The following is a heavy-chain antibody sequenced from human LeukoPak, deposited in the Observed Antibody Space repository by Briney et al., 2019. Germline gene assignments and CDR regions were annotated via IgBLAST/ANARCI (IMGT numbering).Heavy chain of an antibody. J-gene: IGHJ4*02. V-gene: IGHV3-21*01. CDR3: ARVTPSAAAGTDY. CDR2: ISSSSSYI. D-gene: IGHD6-13*01. Sequence: GGSLRLSCAASGFTFSSYSMKWVRQAPGKGLEWVSSISSSSSYIYYADSVKGRFTISRDNAKSSLYLQMNSLRAEDTAVYYCARVTPSAAAGTDYWGQGTLVTVSS. CDR1: GFTFSSYS.